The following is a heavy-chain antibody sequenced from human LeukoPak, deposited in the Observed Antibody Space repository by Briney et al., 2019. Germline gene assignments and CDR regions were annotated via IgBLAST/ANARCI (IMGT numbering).Heavy chain of an antibody. V-gene: IGHV3-7*01. CDR1: GFTFSSFW. CDR2: IKQEGSEK. CDR3: ARGFELDY. J-gene: IGHJ4*02. Sequence: GSLRLSCAASGFTFSSFWMSWVRQASGKGLEWVANIKQEGSEKYYVGSVKGRFTISRDDARNSLYLQMNSLRAEDTAVYFCARGFELDYWGQGTLVTVSS.